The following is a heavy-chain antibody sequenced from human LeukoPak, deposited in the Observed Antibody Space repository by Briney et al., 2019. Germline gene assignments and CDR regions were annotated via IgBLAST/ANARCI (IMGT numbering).Heavy chain of an antibody. CDR1: GDSISVIDYY. V-gene: IGHV4-39*07. Sequence: SETLSLTCTVSGDSISVIDYYWGWIRQPPGKGLEWIGSVYFNGDTYYNPSLRSRVTTSIDTSKNQFSLRLSSVTAADTAVYYCARDLRAWFDPWGQGTLVTVSS. CDR2: VYFNGDT. J-gene: IGHJ5*02. CDR3: ARDLRAWFDP.